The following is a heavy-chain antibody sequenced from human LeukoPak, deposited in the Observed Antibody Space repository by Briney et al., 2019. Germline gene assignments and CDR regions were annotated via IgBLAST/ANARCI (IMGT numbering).Heavy chain of an antibody. Sequence: GGSLRLSCAASGFNFSSYGMTWVRQAPGKGLEWVSIISGSGRDTYYADSVKGRFTISRDNAKNSLYLQMNSLRAEDTAVYYCAREVLSMVRGVIPKEAWGWFDPWGQGTLVTVSS. CDR2: ISGSGRDT. V-gene: IGHV3-21*01. CDR1: GFNFSSYG. D-gene: IGHD3-10*01. J-gene: IGHJ5*02. CDR3: AREVLSMVRGVIPKEAWGWFDP.